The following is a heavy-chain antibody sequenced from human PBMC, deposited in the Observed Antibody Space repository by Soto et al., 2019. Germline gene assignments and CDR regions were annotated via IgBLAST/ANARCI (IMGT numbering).Heavy chain of an antibody. J-gene: IGHJ4*02. CDR2: ISYDGSNK. D-gene: IGHD4-17*01. CDR3: AKDFGDYGVDY. CDR1: GFTFSRNG. V-gene: IGHV3-30*18. Sequence: QVPLVESGGGVVQPGRSLRLSCTASGFTFSRNGIHWVRQAPGKGLEWVAVISYDGSNKYYAESVKGRFTISRDNSKKTLDLQMNSLRVEDTAVYYCAKDFGDYGVDYWGQGTLVTVSS.